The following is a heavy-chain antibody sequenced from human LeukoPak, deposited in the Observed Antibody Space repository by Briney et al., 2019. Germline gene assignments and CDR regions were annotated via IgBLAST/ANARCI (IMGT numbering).Heavy chain of an antibody. CDR2: INPNSGGT. J-gene: IGHJ5*02. Sequence: ASVKVSCKASGYSFTDYYMHWVRQAPGQGLEWMGWINPNSGGTNSAQKFQGRVTKTRDTSITTVYMEVSWLTSDDTAIYYCARADRLHGGPYLIGPWGQGALVTVSS. CDR3: ARADRLHGGPYLIGP. V-gene: IGHV1-2*02. D-gene: IGHD2-21*01. CDR1: GYSFTDYY.